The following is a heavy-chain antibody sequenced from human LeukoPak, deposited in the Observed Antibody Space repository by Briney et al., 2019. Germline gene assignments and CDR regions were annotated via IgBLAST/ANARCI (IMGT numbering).Heavy chain of an antibody. CDR3: ATDLHIQLWPLSDY. J-gene: IGHJ4*02. CDR2: ISGSGGST. Sequence: PGGSLRLSCAASGFTFSSYAMSWVRQAPGKGLEWVSAISGSGGSTYYADSMKGRFTISRDNSKNTLYLQMNSLRAEDTAVYYCATDLHIQLWPLSDYWGQGTLATVSS. CDR1: GFTFSSYA. D-gene: IGHD5-18*01. V-gene: IGHV3-23*01.